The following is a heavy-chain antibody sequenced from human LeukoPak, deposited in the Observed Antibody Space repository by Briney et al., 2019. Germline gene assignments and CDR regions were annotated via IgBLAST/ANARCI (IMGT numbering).Heavy chain of an antibody. J-gene: IGHJ4*02. D-gene: IGHD3-3*01. CDR2: IRYDGSNK. CDR3: AKGVTIFGVVIMGYFDY. Sequence: SGGSLRLSCAASGFTFSSYGMHWVRQAPGKGLEWVAFIRYDGSNKYYADSVKGRFTISRDNSKNTLYLQMKSLRTEDTAMYYCAKGVTIFGVVIMGYFDYWGQGTLVTVSS. CDR1: GFTFSSYG. V-gene: IGHV3-30*02.